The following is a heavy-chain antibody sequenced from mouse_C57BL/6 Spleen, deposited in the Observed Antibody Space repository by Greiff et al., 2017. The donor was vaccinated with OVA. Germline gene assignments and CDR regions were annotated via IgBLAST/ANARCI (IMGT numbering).Heavy chain of an antibody. CDR1: GYSITSGYY. D-gene: IGHD1-1*01. CDR2: ISYDGSN. CDR3: ARDRGTTVVAPGYFDV. Sequence: EVHLVESGPGLVKPSQSLSLTCSVTGYSITSGYYWNWIRQFPGNKLEWMGYISYDGSNNYNPSLKNRISITRDTSKNQFFLKLNSVTTEDTATYYCARDRGTTVVAPGYFDVWGTGTTVTVSS. J-gene: IGHJ1*03. V-gene: IGHV3-6*01.